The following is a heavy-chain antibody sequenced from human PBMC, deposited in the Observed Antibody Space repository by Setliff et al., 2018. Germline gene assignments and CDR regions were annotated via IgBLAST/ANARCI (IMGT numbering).Heavy chain of an antibody. V-gene: IGHV1-3*04. CDR3: ARGGLWGSMFGVDY. CDR2: INTDNGNT. J-gene: IGHJ4*02. CDR1: GYTFTKNA. D-gene: IGHD3-10*02. Sequence: ASVKVSCKASGYTFTKNAIPWLRQAPGQRPEWMGWINTDNGNTRYSQNFQDRVTITRDTSATTAFVELSSLRSDDTAVYYCARGGLWGSMFGVDYWGQGTLVTVSS.